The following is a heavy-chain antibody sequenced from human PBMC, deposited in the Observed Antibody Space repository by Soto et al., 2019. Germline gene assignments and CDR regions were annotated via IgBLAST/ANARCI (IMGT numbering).Heavy chain of an antibody. V-gene: IGHV4-30-4*08. J-gene: IGHJ5*02. D-gene: IGHD5-18*01. CDR2: ISYSGTT. CDR3: ARGRGYSYGLDP. CDR1: GGSISSGGYS. Sequence: SETLFLTCAVSGGSISSGGYSWSWIRQPPGEGLEWIGFISYSGTTSYSPSLKSRVAISLDTSKNQFSLSLSSVTAADTAVYYCARGRGYSYGLDPWGQGTLVTV.